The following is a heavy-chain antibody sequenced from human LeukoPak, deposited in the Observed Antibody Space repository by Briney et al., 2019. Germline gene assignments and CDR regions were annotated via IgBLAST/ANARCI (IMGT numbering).Heavy chain of an antibody. J-gene: IGHJ3*02. Sequence: GGSLRLSCAASGFTFSNYWMHWVRQVPGKGLVWVSRINSDGSSRSSADSAKGRFTISRDNSKNTLYLQMNSLKPEDTAVYYCAKDFRRVPAEAFDIWAQGTMVTVSS. CDR1: GFTFSNYW. CDR2: INSDGSSR. D-gene: IGHD2-2*01. CDR3: AKDFRRVPAEAFDI. V-gene: IGHV3-74*01.